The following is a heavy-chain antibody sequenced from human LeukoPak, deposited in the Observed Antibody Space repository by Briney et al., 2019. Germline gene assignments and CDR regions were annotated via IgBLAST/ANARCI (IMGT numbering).Heavy chain of an antibody. D-gene: IGHD3-3*02. CDR2: INHSGST. CDR3: ARELLDVYH. CDR1: GGSFSGYY. V-gene: IGHV4-34*01. J-gene: IGHJ5*02. Sequence: SETLSLTCAVYGGSFSGYYWSWIRQPPGKGLEWIGEINHSGSTNYNPSLKSRVTISVDTSKNQFSLKLSSVTAADTAVYYCARELLDVYHWGQGTLVTVSS.